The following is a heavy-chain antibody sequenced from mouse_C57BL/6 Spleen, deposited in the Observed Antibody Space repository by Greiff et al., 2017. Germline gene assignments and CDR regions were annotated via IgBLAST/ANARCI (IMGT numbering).Heavy chain of an antibody. CDR1: GYTFTSYT. CDR3: ARGVAQGDGFAY. V-gene: IGHV1-4*01. CDR2: INPSSGYT. D-gene: IGHD1-1*02. Sequence: VQLQQSGAELARPGASVKMSCKASGYTFTSYTMHWVKQRPGQGLEWIGYINPSSGYTKYNQKFKDKATLTADKSSSTAYMQLSSLTSEDSAVYYWARGVAQGDGFAYWGKGTLVTVSA. J-gene: IGHJ3*01.